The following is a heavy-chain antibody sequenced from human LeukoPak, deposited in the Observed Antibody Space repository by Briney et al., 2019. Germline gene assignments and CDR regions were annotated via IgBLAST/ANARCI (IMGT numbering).Heavy chain of an antibody. J-gene: IGHJ4*02. V-gene: IGHV3-23*01. CDR3: AKLQSVVIPAAMLGFDY. CDR1: GFTFSNAW. Sequence: PGGSLRLSCTVSGFTFSNAWMSWVRQAPGKGLEWVSGISASGANRYYADSVKGRFTISRDNSRDTLSVQINSLRAEDTAVYYCAKLQSVVIPAAMLGFDYWGQGILVTVSS. CDR2: ISASGANR. D-gene: IGHD2-2*01.